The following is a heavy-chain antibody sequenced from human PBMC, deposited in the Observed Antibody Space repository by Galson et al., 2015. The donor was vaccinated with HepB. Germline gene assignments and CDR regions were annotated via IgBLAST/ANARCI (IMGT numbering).Heavy chain of an antibody. Sequence: SLRLSCAASGFIFSQCGMHWVRQAPGKGLEWVTFISFDGTWKDHADSVKGRFTISRDNSKNTLYLQMNTLKPEDTAIYFCARDGGLGDRSDWFDPWGLGTPVTVSS. J-gene: IGHJ5*02. CDR3: ARDGGLGDRSDWFDP. D-gene: IGHD3-16*01. V-gene: IGHV3-30*03. CDR1: GFIFSQCG. CDR2: ISFDGTWK.